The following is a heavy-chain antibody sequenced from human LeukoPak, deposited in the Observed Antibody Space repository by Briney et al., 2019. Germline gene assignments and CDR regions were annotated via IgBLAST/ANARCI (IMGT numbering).Heavy chain of an antibody. CDR3: ARLYYYDSTGYYYP. V-gene: IGHV3-74*03. Sequence: GGSLRLSCAASGFTFSGHWMHWVRQAPGKGLVWVSRINGDGSNTTYADSVKGRFTISRDNAKNTLYLQMNSLRAEDTAVYYCARLYYYDSTGYYYPWGQGTQVTVYS. D-gene: IGHD3-22*01. CDR1: GFTFSGHW. CDR2: INGDGSNT. J-gene: IGHJ5*02.